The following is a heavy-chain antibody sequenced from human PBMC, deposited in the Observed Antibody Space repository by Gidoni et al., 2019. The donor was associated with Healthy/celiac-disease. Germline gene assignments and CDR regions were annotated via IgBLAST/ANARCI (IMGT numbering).Heavy chain of an antibody. J-gene: IGHJ6*02. CDR2: SYTSGST. V-gene: IGHV4-61*02. D-gene: IGHD4-17*01. Sequence: QVQLQESGPGLVNPSQTLSLTCTVSGGSISSGSYYWRWLRQPAGKGLEWIGRSYTSGSTNYNPSLKSRVTISVDTSKNQFSLKLSSVTAADTAVYYCARGRDYGVMDVWGQGTTVTVSS. CDR1: GGSISSGSYY. CDR3: ARGRDYGVMDV.